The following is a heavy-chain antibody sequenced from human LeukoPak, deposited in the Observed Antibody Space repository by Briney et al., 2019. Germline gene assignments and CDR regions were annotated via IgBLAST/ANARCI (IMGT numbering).Heavy chain of an antibody. CDR1: GGSISSYY. J-gene: IGHJ5*02. D-gene: IGHD3-9*01. CDR2: IYYSGST. CDR3: ASTYYDILTGYYPFRNWFDP. V-gene: IGHV4-59*12. Sequence: SETLSLTCTVSGGSISSYYWSWIRQPPGKGLEWIGYIYYSGSTNYNPSLKSRVTISVDTSKNQFSLKLSSVTAADTAVYYCASTYYDILTGYYPFRNWFDPWGQGTLVTVSS.